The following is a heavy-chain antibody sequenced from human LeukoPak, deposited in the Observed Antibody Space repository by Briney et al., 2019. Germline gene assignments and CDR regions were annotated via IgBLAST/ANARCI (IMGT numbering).Heavy chain of an antibody. Sequence: GGSLTLSCAASGLSFSSFAMSWVRQAPARGLEWLSSMKGTGETFYADSVRGRFTLSRDDSRNTVYLQLDNLRVEDTAVYYCARASWVSSADAVWWGQGTVVTVSS. CDR2: MKGTGET. V-gene: IGHV3-23*01. J-gene: IGHJ4*02. CDR1: GLSFSSFA. D-gene: IGHD3-16*01. CDR3: ARASWVSSADAVW.